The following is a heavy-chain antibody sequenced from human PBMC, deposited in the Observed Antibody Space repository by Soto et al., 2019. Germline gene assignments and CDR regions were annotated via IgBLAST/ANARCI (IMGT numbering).Heavy chain of an antibody. D-gene: IGHD3-9*01. Sequence: QVQLQESGPGLVKPSGTLSLTCAVSGGSITSSNWWSWVRQPPGKGLEWIGEIYHSGSTKYNPSLKSRVTISVDKSKNPFSPKLRSVTAADTAVYYCARGGRFDDILTGPRSYYYGMDVWGQGTTVTVSS. CDR2: IYHSGST. CDR1: GGSITSSNW. V-gene: IGHV4-4*02. CDR3: ARGGRFDDILTGPRSYYYGMDV. J-gene: IGHJ6*02.